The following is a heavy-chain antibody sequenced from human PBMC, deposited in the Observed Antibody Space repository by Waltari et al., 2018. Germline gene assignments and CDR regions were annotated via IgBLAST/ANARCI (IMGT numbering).Heavy chain of an antibody. Sequence: QAQLVESGGGLVRPEGSLRLSCAASGFTFSDFYMSWIRQAPGKGLEWVSSISRSGTTMAYGDSVKGRFSLSRDNAKNSLSLQMNSLRAEDTAVYYCARETLVDNAFDIWGQGTLVTVSS. V-gene: IGHV3-11*04. CDR3: ARETLVDNAFDI. CDR1: GFTFSDFY. D-gene: IGHD2-8*02. J-gene: IGHJ3*02. CDR2: ISRSGTTM.